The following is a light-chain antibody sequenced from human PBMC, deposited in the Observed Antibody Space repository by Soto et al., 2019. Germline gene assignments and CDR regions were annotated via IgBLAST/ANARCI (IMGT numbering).Light chain of an antibody. J-gene: IGLJ3*02. CDR2: DNN. CDR1: NSNIGNNF. CDR3: ATWDSSLIAGV. Sequence: QSVLTQPPSVSAAPGQKVTISCSGSNSNIGNNFVSWYQHLPGTAPKLLIYDNNKRPSGIPDRFSGTKSGTSATLGITGLQTGYEADYYCATWDSSLIAGVFGGGTKVTVL. V-gene: IGLV1-51*01.